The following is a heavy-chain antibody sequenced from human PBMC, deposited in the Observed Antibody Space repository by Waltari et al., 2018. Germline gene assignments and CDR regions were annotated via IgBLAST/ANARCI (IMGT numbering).Heavy chain of an antibody. CDR1: GGSISSYY. V-gene: IGHV4-59*01. D-gene: IGHD3-10*01. CDR3: ARVDGGSGSYLSYYYYYMDV. Sequence: QVQLQESGPGLVKPSETLSLTCTASGGSISSYYWSWIRQPPGKGLEWIGYIYYSGSTNYNPSLKSRVTISVDTSKNQFSLKLSSVTAADTAVYYCARVDGGSGSYLSYYYYYMDVWGKGTTVTVSS. CDR2: IYYSGST. J-gene: IGHJ6*03.